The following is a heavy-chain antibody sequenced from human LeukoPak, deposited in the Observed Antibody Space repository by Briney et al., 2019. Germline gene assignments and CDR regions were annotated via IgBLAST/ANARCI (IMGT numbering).Heavy chain of an antibody. Sequence: SETLSLTCAVYGGSFSGYYWSWLRQPPGKGLEWIGEINHSGSTNYNPSLNSRATISVDTTNNQFSLQLSPVTAADPTFSYFARDQSERGPGVVYNWFDPWGQGTLVTVSS. CDR1: GGSFSGYY. D-gene: IGHD3-3*01. V-gene: IGHV4-34*01. J-gene: IGHJ5*02. CDR2: INHSGST. CDR3: ARDQSERGPGVVYNWFDP.